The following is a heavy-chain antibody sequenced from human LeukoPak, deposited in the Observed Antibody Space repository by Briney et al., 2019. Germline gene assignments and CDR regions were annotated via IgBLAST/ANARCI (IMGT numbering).Heavy chain of an antibody. CDR1: GFTFSSSA. D-gene: IGHD2/OR15-2a*01. J-gene: IGHJ6*02. Sequence: SGGSLRLSCAASGFTFSSSAIHWVRQAPGKGLEYVSDISSNGVYTYYANSVKGRFTISRDNSKNTLYLQMGSLRADDMAVYYCADCNSAQYSYYGLDVWGQGTTVTVSS. CDR2: ISSNGVYT. CDR3: ADCNSAQYSYYGLDV. V-gene: IGHV3-64*01.